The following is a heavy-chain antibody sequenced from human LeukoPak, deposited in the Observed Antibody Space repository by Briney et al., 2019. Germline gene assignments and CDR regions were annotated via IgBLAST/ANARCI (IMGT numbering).Heavy chain of an antibody. V-gene: IGHV1-8*01. J-gene: IGHJ4*02. CDR3: ARGYAETIFGVVIIYEFDY. CDR1: GYTFTSYD. CDR2: MNPNSGNT. Sequence: GASVKVFCKASGYTFTSYDINWVRQATGQGLEWMGWMNPNSGNTGYAQKFQGRVTMTRNTSISTAYMELSSLRSEDTAVYYCARGYAETIFGVVIIYEFDYWGQGTLVTVSS. D-gene: IGHD3-3*01.